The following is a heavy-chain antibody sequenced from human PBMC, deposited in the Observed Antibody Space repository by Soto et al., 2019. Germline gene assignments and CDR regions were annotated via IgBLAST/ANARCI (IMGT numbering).Heavy chain of an antibody. V-gene: IGHV1-18*01. D-gene: IGHD6-13*01. CDR3: ARSGSSWNLREFDY. CDR2: ISVYNGNT. J-gene: IGHJ4*02. CDR1: DYTFTSYG. Sequence: ASVKVSCKASDYTFTSYGIIWVRQAPGQGLEWIGWISVYNGNTNYAQKFRGRVTMTTDISATTAYMEMRSLRSDDTAVYYCARSGSSWNLREFDYWGQGTLVTVSS.